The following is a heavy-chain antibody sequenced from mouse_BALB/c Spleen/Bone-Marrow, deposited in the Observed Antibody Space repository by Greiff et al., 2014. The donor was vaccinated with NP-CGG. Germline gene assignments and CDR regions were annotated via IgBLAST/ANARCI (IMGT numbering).Heavy chain of an antibody. Sequence: EVKLQESGTVLARPGAAVKMSCKASGYTFSNYWMHWVKQRPGQGLEWIGTIYPGNSDTTYNQKFKGKAKLTAVTSTSTAYMERSSLTNEDSAVYYCTTLARSDFDYWGQGTTLTVSS. CDR2: IYPGNSDT. D-gene: IGHD3-1*01. CDR1: GYTFSNYW. J-gene: IGHJ2*01. V-gene: IGHV1-5*01. CDR3: TTLARSDFDY.